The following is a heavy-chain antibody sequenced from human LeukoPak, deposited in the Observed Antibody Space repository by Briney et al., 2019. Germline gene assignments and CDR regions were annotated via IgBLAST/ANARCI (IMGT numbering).Heavy chain of an antibody. Sequence: EPSETLSLTCTVSGGSISSYWWSWIRQPPGKGLEYIGYIFYSGSTNYNPSLKSRVTISVDTSKNQFSLKLSSVTAADTAVYYCARGGDYSGSGSYLSYFDYWDQGTLVTVSS. V-gene: IGHV4-59*01. CDR2: IFYSGST. J-gene: IGHJ4*02. D-gene: IGHD3-10*01. CDR1: GGSISSYW. CDR3: ARGGDYSGSGSYLSYFDY.